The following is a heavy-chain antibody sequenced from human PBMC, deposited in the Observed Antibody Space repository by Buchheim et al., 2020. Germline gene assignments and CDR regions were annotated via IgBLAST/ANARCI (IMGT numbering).Heavy chain of an antibody. V-gene: IGHV4-61*01. CDR3: ARESSQNYYDSSPTEYYYGMDV. D-gene: IGHD3-22*01. CDR1: GGSVSSGSYY. Sequence: QVQLQESGPGLVKPSETLSLTCTVSGGSVSSGSYYWSWILQPPGKGLEWIGYIYYSGSTNYNPSLKRRVTIAVDTSKNQFSLKLSSVTAADTAVYYCARESSQNYYDSSPTEYYYGMDVWGQGTT. J-gene: IGHJ6*02. CDR2: IYYSGST.